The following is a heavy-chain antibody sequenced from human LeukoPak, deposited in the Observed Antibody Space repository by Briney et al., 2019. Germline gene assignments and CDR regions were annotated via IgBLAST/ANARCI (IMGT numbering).Heavy chain of an antibody. CDR1: GFTFSSYA. D-gene: IGHD3-10*01. Sequence: GGSLRLSCAASGFTFSSYAMSWVRQAAGKGLEWVSGISGSGGNTHYADSVKGRFTISRDNSKNTVYLQMNSLRAEDTAVYYCAKGDSRGSGSYYDDYWGQGTLVTVSS. V-gene: IGHV3-23*01. CDR3: AKGDSRGSGSYYDDY. CDR2: ISGSGGNT. J-gene: IGHJ4*02.